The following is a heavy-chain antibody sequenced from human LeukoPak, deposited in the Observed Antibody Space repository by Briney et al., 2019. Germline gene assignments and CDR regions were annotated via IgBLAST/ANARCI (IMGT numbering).Heavy chain of an antibody. CDR1: GFTFSSYS. J-gene: IGHJ4*02. D-gene: IGHD3-10*01. CDR2: ISSSSSTI. V-gene: IGHV3-48*04. Sequence: GGSLRLSCAASGFTFSSYSMNWVRQAPGKGLEWVSYISSSSSTIYYADSVKGRFTISRDNAENTLYLQMSSLRAEDTAVYYCARGRPGGYFDYWGQGTLVTVSS. CDR3: ARGRPGGYFDY.